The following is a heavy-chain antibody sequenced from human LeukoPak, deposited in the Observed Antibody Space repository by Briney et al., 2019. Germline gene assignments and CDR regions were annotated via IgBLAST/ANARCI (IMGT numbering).Heavy chain of an antibody. J-gene: IGHJ4*02. CDR1: GFTFTRYA. CDR2: IWYDGSNK. Sequence: PGGSLRLSCAASGFTFTRYAMQWVRQAPGKGLEWVAIIWYDGSNKYYADSVKGRFTISRDNSKNTLYLQMNSLRAEDTAVYYCARDLGFVDSGYDVGYFDYWGQGTLVTVSS. CDR3: ARDLGFVDSGYDVGYFDY. D-gene: IGHD5-12*01. V-gene: IGHV3-33*08.